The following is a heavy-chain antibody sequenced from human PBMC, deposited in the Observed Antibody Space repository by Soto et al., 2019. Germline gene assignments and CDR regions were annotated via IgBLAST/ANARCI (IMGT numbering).Heavy chain of an antibody. J-gene: IGHJ4*02. CDR3: AIITAGVGY. CDR1: GGSMSSFY. V-gene: IGHV4-59*01. D-gene: IGHD1-26*01. CDR2: IYYSGST. Sequence: SETLSLSCTISGGSMSSFYWSWVRQPPGKGLEWIGYIYYSGSTNYNPSLKSRVTISLDTSKNQFSLKLRSVTAADTAVYYCAIITAGVGYWGQGTLVTVSS.